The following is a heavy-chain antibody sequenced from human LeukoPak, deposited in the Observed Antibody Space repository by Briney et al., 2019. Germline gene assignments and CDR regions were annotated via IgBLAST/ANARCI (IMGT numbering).Heavy chain of an antibody. D-gene: IGHD6-19*01. V-gene: IGHV4-59*01. Sequence: KPSETLSLTCTVSGGSISSYYWSWIRQPPGKGQEWIGYIYYSGSTNYNPSLKSRVTISVDTSKNQFSLKLSSVTAADTAVYYCARGDPYSSGWQTILDYWGQGTLVTVSS. CDR1: GGSISSYY. CDR3: ARGDPYSSGWQTILDY. CDR2: IYYSGST. J-gene: IGHJ4*02.